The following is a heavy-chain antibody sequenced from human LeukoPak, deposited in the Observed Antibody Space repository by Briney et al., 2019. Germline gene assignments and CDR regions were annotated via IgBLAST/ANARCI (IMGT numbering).Heavy chain of an antibody. CDR1: GFTFSDYY. CDR2: ISSSGTYT. D-gene: IGHD1-26*01. J-gene: IGHJ4*02. Sequence: PGGSLRFSCAASGFTFSDYYMSWIRQAPGKGLEWISYISSSGTYTNYADSVKGRFTISRDNAKNSLYLQMNSLRAEDTALYYCARVGGSYFAGYWGQGALVTVSS. CDR3: ARVGGSYFAGY. V-gene: IGHV3-11*05.